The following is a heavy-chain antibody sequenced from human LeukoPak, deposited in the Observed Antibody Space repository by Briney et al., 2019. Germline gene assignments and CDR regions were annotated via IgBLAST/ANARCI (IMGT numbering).Heavy chain of an antibody. J-gene: IGHJ5*02. V-gene: IGHV4-4*07. D-gene: IGHD2-2*01. CDR2: IYTSGST. Sequence: SETLSLTCTVSGGSISSYYWSWIRQPAGKGLEWIGRIYTSGSTNYNPSLKSRVTMSVDTSKNQFSLKLSSVTAADTAVYYCARVPPRYCSSTSCYLFDPWGQGTLVTVSP. CDR1: GGSISSYY. CDR3: ARVPPRYCSSTSCYLFDP.